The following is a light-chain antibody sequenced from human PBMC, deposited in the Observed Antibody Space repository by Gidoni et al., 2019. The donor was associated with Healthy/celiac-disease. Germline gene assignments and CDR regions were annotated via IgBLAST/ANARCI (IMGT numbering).Light chain of an antibody. CDR2: RNN. CDR1: SSNIGSNY. V-gene: IGLV1-47*01. J-gene: IGLJ2*01. CDR3: AAWDDSLSGVV. Sequence: QSVQTQPPSASGTPGQRVTISCSGSSSNIGSNYVYWYQQLPGTAPKLLIYRNNQRPSGVPDRFSASKSGTSASLAISGLRSEDEADYYCAAWDDSLSGVVFGGGTKLTVL.